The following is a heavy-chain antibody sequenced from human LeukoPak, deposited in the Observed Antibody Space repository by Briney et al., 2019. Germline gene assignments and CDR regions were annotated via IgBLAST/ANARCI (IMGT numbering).Heavy chain of an antibody. CDR3: ARRDSSGWSTYYFDY. CDR1: GGSISSYY. V-gene: IGHV4-59*08. D-gene: IGHD6-19*01. J-gene: IGHJ4*02. CDR2: IYYSGST. Sequence: PSETLSLTCTVSGGSISSYYWSWIRQPPGKGPEWIGYIYYSGSTNYNPSLKSRVTISVDTSKNQFSLKLSSVTAADTAVYYCARRDSSGWSTYYFDYWGQGTLVTVSS.